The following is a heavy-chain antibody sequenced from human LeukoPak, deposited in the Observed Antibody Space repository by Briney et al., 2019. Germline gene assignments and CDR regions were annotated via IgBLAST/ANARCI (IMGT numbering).Heavy chain of an antibody. Sequence: SETLSLTCTVSGGSISSYYWSWIRQPPGKGLEWIGYIYYSGSTNYNPSLKSRVTISVDTSKNQFSLKLSSMTAADTAVYYCAREPRPGSSAFDIWGQGTVVTVSS. J-gene: IGHJ3*02. CDR2: IYYSGST. CDR3: AREPRPGSSAFDI. CDR1: GGSISSYY. V-gene: IGHV4-59*01.